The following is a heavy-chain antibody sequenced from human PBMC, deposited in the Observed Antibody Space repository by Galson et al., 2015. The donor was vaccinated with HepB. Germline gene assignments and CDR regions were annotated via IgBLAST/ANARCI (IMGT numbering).Heavy chain of an antibody. CDR3: ARLSSSSFGLDY. V-gene: IGHV4-39*01. Sequence: SETLSLTCTVSGGSISSRSYYWGWLRQPPGKGLEWIGSIYYSGSTYYNPSLTSRVTISVYTPKSKFSLKLSSVTAADTAVYYCARLSSSSFGLDYWGQGTLVTVSS. J-gene: IGHJ4*02. CDR1: GGSISSRSYY. CDR2: IYYSGST. D-gene: IGHD6-6*01.